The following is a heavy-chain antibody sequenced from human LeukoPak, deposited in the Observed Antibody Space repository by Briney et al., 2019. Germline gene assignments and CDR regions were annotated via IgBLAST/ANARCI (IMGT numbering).Heavy chain of an antibody. CDR3: ARDWIDDYSGIDS. Sequence: PGGSLRLSCAASGFTFSSYAMSWVRQAPGKGLEWVSAISGSGGSTYYADSVKGRFTISRDNSKNTLYLQMNSLRAEDTAVYYCARDWIDDYSGIDSWGQGTLVTVSS. J-gene: IGHJ4*02. D-gene: IGHD3-16*01. V-gene: IGHV3-23*01. CDR1: GFTFSSYA. CDR2: ISGSGGST.